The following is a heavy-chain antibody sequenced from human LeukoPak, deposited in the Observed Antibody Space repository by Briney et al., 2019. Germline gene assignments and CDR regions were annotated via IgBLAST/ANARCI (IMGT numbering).Heavy chain of an antibody. CDR1: GFSFRTHW. Sequence: GGSLRLSCAASGFSFRTHWMHWVRQAPGKGLVWVLRINPDGTDTTYADSMKGRFTISRDNAKNTLYLQMSSLRAEDTAVYYCARDYDTFDFRGQGTLVTVSS. V-gene: IGHV3-74*01. CDR2: INPDGTDT. J-gene: IGHJ4*02. CDR3: ARDYDTFDF. D-gene: IGHD3-9*01.